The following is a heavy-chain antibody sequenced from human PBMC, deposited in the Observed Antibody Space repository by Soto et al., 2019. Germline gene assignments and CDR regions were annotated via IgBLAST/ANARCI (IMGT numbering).Heavy chain of an antibody. D-gene: IGHD1-1*01. Sequence: PGVSLRLSCAASGFIFPTHAMSWVRQAPGKGLEWVSTISGTGSTTFYADSVRGRFTISRDNSNSTLFLQMDGLRAEDTALYYWAKDDQYNAPGRLDAWGRGTLVTVSS. CDR2: ISGTGSTT. J-gene: IGHJ5*02. V-gene: IGHV3-23*01. CDR1: GFIFPTHA. CDR3: AKDDQYNAPGRLDA.